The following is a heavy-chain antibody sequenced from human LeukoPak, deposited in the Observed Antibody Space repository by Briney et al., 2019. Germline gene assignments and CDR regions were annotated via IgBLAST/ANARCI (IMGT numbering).Heavy chain of an antibody. D-gene: IGHD4-17*01. J-gene: IGHJ5*01. CDR1: GFTFSNYA. Sequence: GGSVRLSCVVSGFTFSNYAMNWLRQAPGKGLEWVSAISGSGDRSYYADSVKGRFTISRDNSKNTVYLQMNSLRAEDTAIYYCARDKRWQFNGNSYGWFDSCGQGALVTVSS. CDR3: ARDKRWQFNGNSYGWFDS. CDR2: ISGSGDRS. V-gene: IGHV3-23*01.